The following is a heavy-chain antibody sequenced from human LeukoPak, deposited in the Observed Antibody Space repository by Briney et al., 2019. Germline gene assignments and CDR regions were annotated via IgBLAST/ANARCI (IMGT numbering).Heavy chain of an antibody. CDR1: GFTFSSYG. CDR3: AKAVPGHCSSTSCHDY. J-gene: IGHJ4*02. D-gene: IGHD2-2*01. CDR2: IRYDGSNK. V-gene: IGHV3-30*02. Sequence: PGGSLRLSCAASGFTFSSYGMHWVRQAPGKGLEWVAFIRYDGSNKYYADSVKGRFTISRDNSKNTLYLQMNSLRAEDTAVYYCAKAVPGHCSSTSCHDYWGQGTLVTVSS.